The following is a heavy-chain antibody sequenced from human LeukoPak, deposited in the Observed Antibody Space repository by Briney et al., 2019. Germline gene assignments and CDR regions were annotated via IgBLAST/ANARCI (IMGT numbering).Heavy chain of an antibody. CDR2: INHSGST. D-gene: IGHD1-26*01. J-gene: IGHJ6*03. Sequence: PSETLSLTCAVYGGSFSGYYWSWIRQPPGKGLEWIGEINHSGSTNYNPSIKSRVTISVDTSKNQFSLKLSSVTAADTAVYYCSRAYSGSSFPYCYYYYMDVWGKGTTVTVSS. CDR3: SRAYSGSSFPYCYYYYMDV. V-gene: IGHV4-34*01. CDR1: GGSFSGYY.